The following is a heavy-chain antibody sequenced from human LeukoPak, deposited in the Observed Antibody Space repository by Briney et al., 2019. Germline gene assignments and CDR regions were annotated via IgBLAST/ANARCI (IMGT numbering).Heavy chain of an antibody. D-gene: IGHD3-9*01. V-gene: IGHV1-2*02. CDR3: ARLGENGLLTGYFYP. CDR1: GYTFTGHY. CDR2: VHPNTGGT. Sequence: ASVKVSCKASGYTFTGHYIHWVRQAPGQGLEWMGWVHPNTGGTKYAQKFQGRVTMTRDTSISTAYMDLSRLRSDDTAVYYCARLGENGLLTGYFYPWGQGTLVTVSS. J-gene: IGHJ5*02.